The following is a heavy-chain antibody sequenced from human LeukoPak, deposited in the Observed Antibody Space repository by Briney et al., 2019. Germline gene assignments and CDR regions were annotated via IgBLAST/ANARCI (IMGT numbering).Heavy chain of an antibody. CDR3: ARDPAEDDAFDI. CDR2: IYYSGST. CDR1: GGSISSGAYY. V-gene: IGHV4-30-4*01. J-gene: IGHJ3*02. Sequence: TLSLTCTVSGGSISSGAYYWSWIRQPPGKGLKWIGYIYYSGSTYYNPSLKSRVTISVDTSKNQFSLKLSSVTAADTAVYYCARDPAEDDAFDIWGQGTMVTVSS.